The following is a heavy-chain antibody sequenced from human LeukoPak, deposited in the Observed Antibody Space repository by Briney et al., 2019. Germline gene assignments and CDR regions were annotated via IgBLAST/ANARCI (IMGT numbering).Heavy chain of an antibody. V-gene: IGHV3-30*03. Sequence: AGRSLRLSCAASGFTFSSYGMHWVRQAPGKGLEWVAVISYDGSNKYYADSVKGRFTISRDNSKNTLYLQMNSLRAEDTAVYYCARDVTPYYYYYGMDVWGQGTTVTVSS. J-gene: IGHJ6*02. CDR3: ARDVTPYYYYYGMDV. CDR2: ISYDGSNK. CDR1: GFTFSSYG. D-gene: IGHD2-21*02.